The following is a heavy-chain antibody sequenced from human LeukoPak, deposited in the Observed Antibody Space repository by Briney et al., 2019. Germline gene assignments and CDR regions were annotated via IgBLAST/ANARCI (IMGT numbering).Heavy chain of an antibody. CDR1: GFTFSSYS. CDR3: ARDQGGYDSSGYYYEPYYFDY. CDR2: ISSSSSYI. J-gene: IGHJ4*02. D-gene: IGHD3-22*01. V-gene: IGHV3-21*01. Sequence: PRGSLRLSCAASGFTFSSYSMNWVRQAPGKGLEWVSSISSSSSYICYADSVKGRFTISRDNAKNSLYLQMNSLRAEDTAVYYCARDQGGYDSSGYYYEPYYFDYWGQGTLHPVSS.